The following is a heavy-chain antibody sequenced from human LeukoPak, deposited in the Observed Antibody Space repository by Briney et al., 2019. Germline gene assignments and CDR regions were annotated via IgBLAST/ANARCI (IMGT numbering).Heavy chain of an antibody. CDR3: ERNMVRGANYYYGMDV. CDR2: INHSGST. V-gene: IGHV4-34*01. Sequence: SETLSLTCAVYSGSFSGYYWSWIRQPPGKGLEWTGEINHSGSTNYNPSLKSRVTISVDTSKNQFSLKLSSVTAADTAVYYCERNMVRGANYYYGMDVWGQGTTVTVSS. CDR1: SGSFSGYY. J-gene: IGHJ6*02. D-gene: IGHD3-10*01.